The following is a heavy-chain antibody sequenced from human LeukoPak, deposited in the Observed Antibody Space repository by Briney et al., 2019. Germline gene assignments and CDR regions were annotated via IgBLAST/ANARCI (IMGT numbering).Heavy chain of an antibody. CDR3: ARVVPQGYDSSGLIDY. D-gene: IGHD3-22*01. J-gene: IGHJ4*02. Sequence: SETLSLTCAVSGGSISSGGYSWSWIRQPPGKGLEWIGYIYYSGSTYYNPSLKSRVTISVDTSKNQFSLKLSSVTAADTAVYYCARVVPQGYDSSGLIDYWGQGTLVTVSS. CDR2: IYYSGST. CDR1: GGSISSGGYS. V-gene: IGHV4-30-4*07.